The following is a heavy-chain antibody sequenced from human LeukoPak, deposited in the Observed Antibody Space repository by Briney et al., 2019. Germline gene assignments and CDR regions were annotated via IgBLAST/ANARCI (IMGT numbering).Heavy chain of an antibody. J-gene: IGHJ4*02. CDR3: AKTPGDYVSTLGY. V-gene: IGHV3-23*01. CDR2: ISGSGGST. Sequence: GGSLRLPCAASGFTFSTYAMTWVRQAPGKGLEWVSAISGSGGSTYYADSVKGRFTISRDNSKNTLYLQMNSLRAEDTAVYYCAKTPGDYVSTLGYWGQGTLVTVSS. D-gene: IGHD4-17*01. CDR1: GFTFSTYA.